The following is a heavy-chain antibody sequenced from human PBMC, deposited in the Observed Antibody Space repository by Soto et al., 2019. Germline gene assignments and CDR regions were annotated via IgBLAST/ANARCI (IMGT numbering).Heavy chain of an antibody. CDR3: ARGTTAMSYYYYGMDV. Sequence: ASVKVSCKASGGTFSSYAISWVRQAPGQGLEWMGGIIPIFGTANYAQKFQGRVTITADESTSTAYMELSSLRSEDTAVYHCARGTTAMSYYYYGMDVWGQGTTVTVSS. V-gene: IGHV1-69*13. CDR2: IIPIFGTA. CDR1: GGTFSSYA. J-gene: IGHJ6*02. D-gene: IGHD5-18*01.